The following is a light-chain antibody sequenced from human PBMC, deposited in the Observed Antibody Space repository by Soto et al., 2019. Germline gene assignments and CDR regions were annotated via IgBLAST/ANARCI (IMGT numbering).Light chain of an antibody. CDR2: GAS. CDR3: LQDYDYPQT. J-gene: IGKJ1*01. V-gene: IGKV1-6*01. Sequence: AIQMTQSPSSLSASLGDRVTITCRASQGIGTGLGWYQHKPGKAPKLLIFGASYLQGGVPSRFSGSGSGTDFPLTISGLQPDDFATYYCLQDYDYPQTFGQGTKVEIK. CDR1: QGIGTG.